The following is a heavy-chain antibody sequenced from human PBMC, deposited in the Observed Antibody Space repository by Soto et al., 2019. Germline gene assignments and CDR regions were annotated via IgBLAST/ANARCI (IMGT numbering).Heavy chain of an antibody. CDR1: GYTFTSYG. V-gene: IGHV1-18*01. Sequence: ASVKVSCKASGYTFTSYGISWVRQAPGQGLEWMGWISAYNGNTNYAQKLQGRVTMTTDTSTSTAYMELRSLRSDDTAVYYCACGGAMITFGGVIVGHWFDPWGQGTLVTVSS. D-gene: IGHD3-16*02. J-gene: IGHJ5*02. CDR2: ISAYNGNT. CDR3: ACGGAMITFGGVIVGHWFDP.